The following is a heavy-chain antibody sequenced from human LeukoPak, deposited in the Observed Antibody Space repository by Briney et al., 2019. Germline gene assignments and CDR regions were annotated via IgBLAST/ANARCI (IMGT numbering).Heavy chain of an antibody. D-gene: IGHD4-17*01. CDR1: GYTFTGYG. Sequence: ASVKVSCKASGYTFTGYGISWVRQAPGQGLEWMGWISAYNGNTNYAQKLQGRVTMTTDTSTSTAYMELRSLRSDDTAVYYCARVYNGDYIDAFDIWGQGTMVTVSS. V-gene: IGHV1-18*01. CDR2: ISAYNGNT. J-gene: IGHJ3*02. CDR3: ARVYNGDYIDAFDI.